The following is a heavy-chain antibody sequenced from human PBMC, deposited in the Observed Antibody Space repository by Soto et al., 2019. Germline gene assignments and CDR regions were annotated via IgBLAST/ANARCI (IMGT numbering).Heavy chain of an antibody. CDR1: GFTFSNYA. CDR2: ISGSGTST. J-gene: IGHJ4*02. D-gene: IGHD3-10*01. Sequence: PGGSLRLSCAASGFTFSNYAMSWVRQAPGKGLEWVSAISGSGTSTYYADSVKGRFTTSRDNSKNTLYLQMNSLRAEDTAVYYCAKAVVRKFDYWGQGTLVTVSS. V-gene: IGHV3-23*01. CDR3: AKAVVRKFDY.